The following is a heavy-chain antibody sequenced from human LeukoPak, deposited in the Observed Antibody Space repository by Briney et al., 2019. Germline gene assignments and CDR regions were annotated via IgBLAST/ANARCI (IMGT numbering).Heavy chain of an antibody. CDR1: GGSFSGYY. CDR3: ARGRPGSSSRHLTKTFDY. V-gene: IGHV4-34*01. J-gene: IGHJ4*02. CDR2: INHSGST. Sequence: PSETLSLTCAVYGGSFSGYYWSWIRQPPGKGLEWIGEINHSGSTNYNPSLKSRVTISVDTSKNQFSLKLSSVTAADTAVYYCARGRPGSSSRHLTKTFDYWGQGTLVTVSS. D-gene: IGHD6-6*01.